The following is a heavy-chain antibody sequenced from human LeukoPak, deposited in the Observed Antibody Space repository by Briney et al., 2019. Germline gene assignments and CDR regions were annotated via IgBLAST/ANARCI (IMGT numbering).Heavy chain of an antibody. J-gene: IGHJ4*02. CDR1: GDSISPYY. CDR3: ARSQQLIRTFDS. D-gene: IGHD6-13*01. CDR2: IYYSGDT. V-gene: IGHV4-59*01. Sequence: PSETLSLTCIVSGDSISPYYWNWIRQPPGKGLEWIGYIYYSGDTNYNPSLKSRVTMSVDTPKNQFSLKLSSVTAADTAVYYCARSQQLIRTFDSWGQGTPVTVSS.